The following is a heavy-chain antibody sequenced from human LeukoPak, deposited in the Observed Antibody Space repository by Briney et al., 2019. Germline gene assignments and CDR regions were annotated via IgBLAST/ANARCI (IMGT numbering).Heavy chain of an antibody. J-gene: IGHJ4*02. CDR2: INPNSGGT. CDR1: GYTFTGYY. V-gene: IGHV1-2*02. CDR3: ARDASVVVVPAAISFIDY. D-gene: IGHD2-2*01. Sequence: GASVKVSCMASGYTFTGYYMHWVRQAPGQGLEWMGWINPNSGGTNYAQNFQGRVTMTRDTSISTAYMELSRLRSDDTAVYYCARDASVVVVPAAISFIDYWGQGTLVTVSS.